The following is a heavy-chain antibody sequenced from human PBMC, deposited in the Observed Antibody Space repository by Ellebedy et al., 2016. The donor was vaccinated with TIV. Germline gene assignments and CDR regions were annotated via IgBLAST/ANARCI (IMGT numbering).Heavy chain of an antibody. Sequence: GESLKISCEASGFTFRRNWRSCFRLAPGKGLEWVANIKQDGSEKYYVNSVKGRFTISRDNAKNSVYLQLSSLGAEDTAVYYCARDVWGGGWAWGQGTPVTVSS. CDR3: ARDVWGGGWA. V-gene: IGHV3-7*01. J-gene: IGHJ4*02. D-gene: IGHD6-19*01. CDR2: IKQDGSEK. CDR1: GFTFRRNW.